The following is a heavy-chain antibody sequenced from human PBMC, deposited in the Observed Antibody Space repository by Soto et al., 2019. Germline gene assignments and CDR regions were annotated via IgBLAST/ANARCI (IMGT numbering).Heavy chain of an antibody. Sequence: GLTLVKPTETLTLTCTVSGFSLSNARMGVSWIRQPPGKSLEWLAHIFSNDEKSYSTSLKSRLTISKDTSKSQVVLTMTNMDPVDTATYYCARIPRLRYYDFWSGYFDYWGQGTLVTVSS. D-gene: IGHD3-3*01. CDR3: ARIPRLRYYDFWSGYFDY. V-gene: IGHV2-26*01. CDR1: GFSLSNARMG. J-gene: IGHJ4*02. CDR2: IFSNDEK.